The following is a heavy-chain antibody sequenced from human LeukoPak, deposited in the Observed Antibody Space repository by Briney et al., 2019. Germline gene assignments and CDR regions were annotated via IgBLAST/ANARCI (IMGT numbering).Heavy chain of an antibody. CDR3: ARDRGRSYYDRSGLYPLDN. Sequence: ASVKVSCKASRYTFTGYYMHWVRQAPGQGLEWMGWINAENGDTKYSQHFQGRVTFTRDASADTAYMELTSLTPKDMAVYYCARDRGRSYYDRSGLYPLDNWGQGTLVTVSS. J-gene: IGHJ4*02. CDR1: RYTFTGYY. V-gene: IGHV1-3*03. CDR2: INAENGDT. D-gene: IGHD3-22*01.